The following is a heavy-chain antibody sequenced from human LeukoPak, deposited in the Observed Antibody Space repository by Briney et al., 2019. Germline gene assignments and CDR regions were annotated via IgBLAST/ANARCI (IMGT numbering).Heavy chain of an antibody. CDR1: GFTFSSYG. J-gene: IGHJ4*02. D-gene: IGHD6-6*01. CDR3: AEDDRPGSSSPFDY. CDR2: IWYDGSNK. V-gene: IGHV3-33*06. Sequence: GSLRLSCAASGFTFSSYGMHWVRQAPGKGLEWVAVIWYDGSNKYYADSVKGRFTISRDNSKNTLYLQMNSLRAEDTAVYYCAEDDRPGSSSPFDYWGQGTLVTVS.